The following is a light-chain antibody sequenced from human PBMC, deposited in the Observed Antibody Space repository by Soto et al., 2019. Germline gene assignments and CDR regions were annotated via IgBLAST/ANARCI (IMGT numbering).Light chain of an antibody. CDR1: SSNIGAGYD. Sequence: QAVVTQPPSVSGAPGQRVTISCTGSSSNIGAGYDVHWYQQLPGTAPKLLIYGNSKRPSGVPDRFCGSKSGTSACLAITGLQAEDEADYYCQSYDSSLSGWVFGGGTKLTVL. V-gene: IGLV1-40*01. J-gene: IGLJ3*02. CDR2: GNS. CDR3: QSYDSSLSGWV.